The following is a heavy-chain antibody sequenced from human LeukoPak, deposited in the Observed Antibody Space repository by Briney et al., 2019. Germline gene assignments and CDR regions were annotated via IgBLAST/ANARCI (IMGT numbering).Heavy chain of an antibody. CDR1: GFTFSDYY. Sequence: PGGSLRLSCAASGFTFSDYYMIWILQAPGKGLEWLSYISSDGTTIQYADSVKGRFTISRDNAKNSLYLQMNSLRAEDTAVYYCAKITEVVAATYFDYWGQGTLVTVSS. V-gene: IGHV3-11*01. J-gene: IGHJ4*02. CDR2: ISSDGTTI. D-gene: IGHD2-15*01. CDR3: AKITEVVAATYFDY.